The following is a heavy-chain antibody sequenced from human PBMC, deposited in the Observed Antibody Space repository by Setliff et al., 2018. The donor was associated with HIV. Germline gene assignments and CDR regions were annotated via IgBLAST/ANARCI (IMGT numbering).Heavy chain of an antibody. CDR3: ASGDNFWSGSYY. D-gene: IGHD3-3*01. CDR2: ICHSENT. Sequence: PSEALSLTCAVSGGAISSSNWWSWVRQPPGKGLEWIGEICHSENTNYNPSLKSRVTISVDKSKNQFSLKVTSVTAADTAVYYCASGDNFWSGSYYWGQGTLVTVSS. CDR1: GGAISSSNW. V-gene: IGHV4-4*02. J-gene: IGHJ4*02.